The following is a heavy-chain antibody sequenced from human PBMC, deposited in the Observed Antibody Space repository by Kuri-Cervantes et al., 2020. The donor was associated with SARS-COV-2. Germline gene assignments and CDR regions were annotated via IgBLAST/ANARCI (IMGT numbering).Heavy chain of an antibody. J-gene: IGHJ4*02. Sequence: ASVKVSCKVSGYTLTELSMHWVRQAPGKGLEWMGGFDPEDGETIYAQKFQGRVTITADKSTSTAYMGLSSLRSEDTAVYYCARGVDGGNQGFDYWGQGTLVTVSS. CDR3: ARGVDGGNQGFDY. V-gene: IGHV1-24*01. CDR1: GYTLTELS. D-gene: IGHD4-23*01. CDR2: FDPEDGET.